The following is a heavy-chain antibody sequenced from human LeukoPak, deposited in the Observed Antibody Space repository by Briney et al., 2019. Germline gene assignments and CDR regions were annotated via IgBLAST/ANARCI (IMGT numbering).Heavy chain of an antibody. CDR2: IYYSGST. V-gene: IGHV4-59*01. CDR3: ARDLLYYGSGSRIYYYYGMDV. D-gene: IGHD3-10*01. Sequence: SETLSLTCTVSGGSISSYYWSWIRQPPGKGLEWIGYIYYSGSTNYNPSLKSRVTISVDTSKDQFSLKLSSVTAADTAVYYCARDLLYYGSGSRIYYYYGMDVWGQGATVTVSS. J-gene: IGHJ6*02. CDR1: GGSISSYY.